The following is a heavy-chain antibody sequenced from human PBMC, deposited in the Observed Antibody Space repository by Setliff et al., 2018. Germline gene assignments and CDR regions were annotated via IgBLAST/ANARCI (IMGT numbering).Heavy chain of an antibody. CDR3: ARVPGTTVPPDHFDY. Sequence: ASVKVSCKASGYTFTSHYMHWVRQAPGLGLEWMGTINPSSGRTSYAQKFQGRVTMTRDTSTSTVYMDMSSLRSEDTAVYYCARVPGTTVPPDHFDYWGQETLVTVSS. CDR2: INPSSGRT. J-gene: IGHJ4*02. D-gene: IGHD4-17*01. CDR1: GYTFTSHY. V-gene: IGHV1-46*01.